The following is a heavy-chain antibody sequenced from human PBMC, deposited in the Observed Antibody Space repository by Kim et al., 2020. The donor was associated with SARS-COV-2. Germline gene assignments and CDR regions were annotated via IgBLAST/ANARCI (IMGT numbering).Heavy chain of an antibody. CDR2: ISSSSSYI. CDR3: ARDGGEYYYDSRSFDY. V-gene: IGHV3-21*01. J-gene: IGHJ4*02. Sequence: GGSLRLSCAASGFTFSSYSMNWVRQAPGKGLEWVSSISSSSSYIYYADSVKGRFTISRDNAKNSLYLQMNSLRAEDTAVYYCARDGGEYYYDSRSFDYWGQGTLVTVSS. CDR1: GFTFSSYS. D-gene: IGHD3-22*01.